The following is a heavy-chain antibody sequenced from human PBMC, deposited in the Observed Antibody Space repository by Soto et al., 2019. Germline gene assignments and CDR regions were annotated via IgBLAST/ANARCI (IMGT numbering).Heavy chain of an antibody. D-gene: IGHD3-22*01. CDR1: GYSISSSNW. Sequence: PSETLSLTCAVSGYSISSSNWWGWIRQPPGKGLEWIGYIYYSGTTYYNPSLKSRVTISVDRSKNQFSLTLTSVTAADTAVYYCARDQDYYDSSGYGNWFDPWGQGTLVTVSS. V-gene: IGHV4-28*03. CDR3: ARDQDYYDSSGYGNWFDP. CDR2: IYYSGTT. J-gene: IGHJ5*02.